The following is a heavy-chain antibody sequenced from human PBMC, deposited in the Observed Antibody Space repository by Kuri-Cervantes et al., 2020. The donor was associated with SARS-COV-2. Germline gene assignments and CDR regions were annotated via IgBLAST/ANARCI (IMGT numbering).Heavy chain of an antibody. J-gene: IGHJ4*02. CDR2: IYPGDSDT. Sequence: KVSCEGSGYSFTSYWIGWVRRMPGKGLEWMGIIYPGDSDTRYSPSFQGQVTISADKSISTAYLQWSSLKASDTAMYYCATGLVVPAAMRDYWGQGTLVTVSS. D-gene: IGHD2-2*01. CDR3: ATGLVVPAAMRDY. CDR1: GYSFTSYW. V-gene: IGHV5-51*01.